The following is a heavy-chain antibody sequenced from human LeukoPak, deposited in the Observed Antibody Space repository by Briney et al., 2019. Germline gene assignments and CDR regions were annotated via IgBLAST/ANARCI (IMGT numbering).Heavy chain of an antibody. D-gene: IGHD3-22*01. Sequence: GGSLRLSCAASGFTFSSYGMHWVRQAPGKGLEWVAVIWYDGSNKYYADSVKGRFTISRDNSKNTLYLQMNSLRAEDTAVYYCARDLIVSDSSGYYGYYYYGMDVWGQGTTVTVSS. V-gene: IGHV3-33*01. CDR2: IWYDGSNK. J-gene: IGHJ6*02. CDR1: GFTFSSYG. CDR3: ARDLIVSDSSGYYGYYYYGMDV.